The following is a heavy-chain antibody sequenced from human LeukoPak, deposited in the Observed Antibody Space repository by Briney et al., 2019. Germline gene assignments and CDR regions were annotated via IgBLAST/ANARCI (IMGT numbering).Heavy chain of an antibody. CDR1: GXTFSSYD. D-gene: IGHD1-26*01. Sequence: GGSLRLSCSASGXTFSSYDMHWVRQAPGKGLEWVTVRSYDGSNKYYGDSVKGRFTISRDNSKNTLYLKMNSLRAEDTAVYYCAKEGSNGDFDYWGQGTLVTVSS. CDR2: RSYDGSNK. V-gene: IGHV3-30*18. CDR3: AKEGSNGDFDY. J-gene: IGHJ4*02.